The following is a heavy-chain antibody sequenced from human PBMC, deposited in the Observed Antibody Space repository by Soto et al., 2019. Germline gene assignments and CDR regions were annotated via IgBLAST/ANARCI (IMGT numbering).Heavy chain of an antibody. CDR1: GFTFRDYA. V-gene: IGHV3-23*01. CDR2: ISNSGDST. D-gene: IGHD3-9*01. J-gene: IGHJ4*02. CDR3: ARGPSTGHADY. Sequence: GGSLRLSCAGSGFTFRDYALNWVRQGPGKGLEWVSTISNSGDSTYYADSVKGRFTISRDNSKNSLYLQMNSLRAEDTAVYYCARGPSTGHADYWGQGTVVTVSS.